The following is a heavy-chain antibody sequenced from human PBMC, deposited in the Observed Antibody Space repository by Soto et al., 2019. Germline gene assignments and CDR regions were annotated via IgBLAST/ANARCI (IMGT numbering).Heavy chain of an antibody. J-gene: IGHJ4*02. V-gene: IGHV3-72*01. CDR1: GLSFSDHH. D-gene: IGHD3-16*01. CDR2: SRNKRDSYNT. CDR3: VGASFYRLDY. Sequence: EVHLVESGGGLVQPGGSLRLSCAASGLSFSDHHMNWVRQAPGKGLEWLGRSRNKRDSYNTEYAASVKGRFSISRDDSKNSLYLQMNSLNTADTAMYYCVGASFYRLDYWGQGTLVTASS.